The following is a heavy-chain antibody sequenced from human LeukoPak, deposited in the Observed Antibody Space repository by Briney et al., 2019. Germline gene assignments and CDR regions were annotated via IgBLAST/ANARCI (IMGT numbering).Heavy chain of an antibody. D-gene: IGHD3-22*01. CDR2: IIPILGIA. CDR1: GGTFSSYA. CDR3: ARGQTYYYDSSGYYRTDYFDY. Sequence: ASVKVSCKASGGTFSSYAISWVRQAPGQGLEWMGRIIPILGIANYAQKFQGRVTITADKSTSTAYMELSSPRSEDTAVYYCARGQTYYYDSSGYYRTDYFDYWGQGTLVTVSS. J-gene: IGHJ4*02. V-gene: IGHV1-69*04.